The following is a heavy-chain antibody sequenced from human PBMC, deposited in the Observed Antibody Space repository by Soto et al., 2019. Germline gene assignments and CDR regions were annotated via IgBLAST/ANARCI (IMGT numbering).Heavy chain of an antibody. CDR3: ARSTSGGYGAY. V-gene: IGHV3-53*02. CDR1: GFTVSSNY. Sequence: EVQLVETGGGLIQPGGSLRLSCAASGFTVSSNYMSWVRQAPGKGLEWVSVIYSGGSTYYADSVKGRFTISRDNSKNTRYLQMNSLRAEDTAVDYCARSTSGGYGAYWGQGTLVTVSS. J-gene: IGHJ4*02. CDR2: IYSGGST. D-gene: IGHD6-25*01.